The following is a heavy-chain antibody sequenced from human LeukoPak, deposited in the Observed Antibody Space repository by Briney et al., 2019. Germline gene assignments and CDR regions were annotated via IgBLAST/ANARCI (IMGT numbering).Heavy chain of an antibody. J-gene: IGHJ4*02. Sequence: PGGSLRLSCAASGFTFSNYATSWVRRAPGKGLEWVSTFSGSGDDTYYADSVKGRFTISRDNSKNTLYLQMNSLRADDTAVYYCAKDIVLIPAAAFDYWGQGTLVTVSS. D-gene: IGHD2-2*01. V-gene: IGHV3-23*01. CDR3: AKDIVLIPAAAFDY. CDR1: GFTFSNYA. CDR2: FSGSGDDT.